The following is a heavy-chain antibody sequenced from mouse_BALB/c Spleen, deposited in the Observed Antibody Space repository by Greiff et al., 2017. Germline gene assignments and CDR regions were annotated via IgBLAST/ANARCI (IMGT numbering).Heavy chain of an antibody. CDR2: ISSGGSYT. CDR3: TRDYGSSEGWFAY. J-gene: IGHJ3*01. Sequence: EVKLMESGGGLVKPGGSLKLSCAASGFTFSSYTMSWVRQTPEKRLEWVATISSGGSYTYYPDSVKGRFTISRDNAKNTLYLQMSSLKSEDTAMYYCTRDYGSSEGWFAYWGQGTLVTVSA. V-gene: IGHV5-6-4*01. CDR1: GFTFSSYT. D-gene: IGHD1-1*01.